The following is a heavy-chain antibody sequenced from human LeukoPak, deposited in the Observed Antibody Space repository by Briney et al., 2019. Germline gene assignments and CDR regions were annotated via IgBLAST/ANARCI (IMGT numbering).Heavy chain of an antibody. V-gene: IGHV3-21*04. D-gene: IGHD3-22*01. CDR3: AKEAPLEYYYDSSN. CDR2: ISSSSSYI. CDR1: GFTFSSYS. J-gene: IGHJ4*02. Sequence: GGSLRLSCAASGFTFSSYSMNWVRQAPGKGLEWVSSISSSSSYIYYADSVKGRFTISRDNSKNTLYLQMNSLRAEDTAVYYCAKEAPLEYYYDSSNWGQGTLVTVSS.